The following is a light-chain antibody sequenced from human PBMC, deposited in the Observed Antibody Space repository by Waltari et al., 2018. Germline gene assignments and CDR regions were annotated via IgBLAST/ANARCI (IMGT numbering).Light chain of an antibody. V-gene: IGKV4-1*01. CDR2: WAS. CDR1: QSVLYSSNNKNY. Sequence: DIVMTQSPDSLAVSLGERATINCKSSQSVLYSSNNKNYLAWYQQKPGQPPKLLIYWASTRESGVPDRFSGSGSGTDFTLTISSLQAEDVAVYYCQQYYSTCVYTFGQGTKLEIK. J-gene: IGKJ2*01. CDR3: QQYYSTCVYT.